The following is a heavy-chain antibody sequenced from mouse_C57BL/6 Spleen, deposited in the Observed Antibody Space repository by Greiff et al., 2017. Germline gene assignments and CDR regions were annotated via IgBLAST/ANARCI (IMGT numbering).Heavy chain of an antibody. V-gene: IGHV14-1*01. Sequence: VQLQQSGAELVRPGASVKLSCTASGFNIKDYYMHWVKQRPEQGLEWIGRIDPEDGDTEYAPKFQGKATMTADTSSNTAYLQLSSLTSEDTAVYYCTTGDYGSPQSFDVWGTGTTVTVSS. CDR3: TTGDYGSPQSFDV. CDR1: GFNIKDYY. CDR2: IDPEDGDT. D-gene: IGHD1-1*01. J-gene: IGHJ1*03.